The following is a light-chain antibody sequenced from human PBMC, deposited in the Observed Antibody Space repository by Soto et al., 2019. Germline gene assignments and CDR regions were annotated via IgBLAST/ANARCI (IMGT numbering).Light chain of an antibody. CDR2: RDD. J-gene: IGLJ3*02. Sequence: QSVLTQPPSSSGAPGQRVTISCSGSSSNIGENPVNWYQHLPGTAPKVLIYRDDQRPSGVPDRFSGSKSGTSASLAISGLQSEDESDYYCAARDDSLDAWVFGGGTKLTVL. CDR3: AARDDSLDAWV. CDR1: SSNIGENP. V-gene: IGLV1-44*01.